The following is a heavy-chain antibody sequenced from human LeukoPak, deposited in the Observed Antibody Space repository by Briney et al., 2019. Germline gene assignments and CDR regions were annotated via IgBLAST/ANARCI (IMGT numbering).Heavy chain of an antibody. Sequence: SETLSLTCAVSGGSISSNNWRSWVRQPPGKGLEWIGEIYRNGNTNYNPSLKSRVTISMDKSKNQFTLTLNSVTAADTAVYYCARDLGSQNYFDFWGRGVLVTVSS. CDR1: GGSISSNNW. D-gene: IGHD5-12*01. V-gene: IGHV4-4*02. CDR3: ARDLGSQNYFDF. J-gene: IGHJ4*02. CDR2: IYRNGNT.